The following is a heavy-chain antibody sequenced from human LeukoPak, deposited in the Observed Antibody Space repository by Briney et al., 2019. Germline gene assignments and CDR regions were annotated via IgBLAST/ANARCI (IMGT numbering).Heavy chain of an antibody. V-gene: IGHV1-2*02. Sequence: GASVKVSCKASGYTFTGYYMHWVRQAPGQGLECMGWINPNSGGTNYAQKFQGRVTMTRDTSISTAYMELSRLRSDDTAVYYCARRCDYGDYPILFDYWGQGTLVTVSS. D-gene: IGHD4-17*01. CDR3: ARRCDYGDYPILFDY. J-gene: IGHJ4*02. CDR1: GYTFTGYY. CDR2: INPNSGGT.